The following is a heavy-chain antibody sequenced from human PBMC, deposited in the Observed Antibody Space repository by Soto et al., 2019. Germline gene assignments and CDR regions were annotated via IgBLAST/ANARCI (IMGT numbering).Heavy chain of an antibody. V-gene: IGHV1-18*01. CDR1: GYTFPTYG. J-gene: IGHJ4*02. CDR2: IRVYNGFT. D-gene: IGHD6-13*01. CDR3: ARKFESKSSSWPFDY. Sequence: QVQLVQSGAEVKKPGASVRVSCRASGYTFPTYGIAWVRQAPGQGLEWMGWIRVYNGFTHYAQKLRGRVTVTAETSTSTAYMELRSLTSDDTAVYYCARKFESKSSSWPFDYWGQGTLVTVSS.